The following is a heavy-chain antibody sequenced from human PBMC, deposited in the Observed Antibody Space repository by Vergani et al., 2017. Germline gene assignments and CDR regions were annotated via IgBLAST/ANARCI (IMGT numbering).Heavy chain of an antibody. V-gene: IGHV3-33*08. CDR2: IWYDGSNK. CDR1: GFTFSSYG. Sequence: VQLVESGGGLVQPGRSLRLSCAASGFTFSSYGMHWVRQAPGKGLEWVAVIWYDGSNKYYADSVKGRFTISRDNSKNTLYLQMNSLRAEDTAVYYCARDLVVYTTREASPMDYWGQGTLGTVSS. CDR3: ARDLVVYTTREASPMDY. J-gene: IGHJ4*02. D-gene: IGHD2-8*01.